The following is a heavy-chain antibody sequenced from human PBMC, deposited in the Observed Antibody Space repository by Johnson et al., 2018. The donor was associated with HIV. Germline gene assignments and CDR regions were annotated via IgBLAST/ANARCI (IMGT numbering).Heavy chain of an antibody. J-gene: IGHJ3*02. Sequence: VQLVESGGGVVQPGKSLRLSCAASGFTFSSYGMHWVRQAPGKGLEWVSGISWNSGSIGYAASVKGRFTISRDNAKNSLYLQMNSLSAEDTALYYCAKDLRQQLGNAFDIWGQGTMGTVSS. V-gene: IGHV3-9*01. CDR1: GFTFSSYG. CDR3: AKDLRQQLGNAFDI. CDR2: ISWNSGSI. D-gene: IGHD6-13*01.